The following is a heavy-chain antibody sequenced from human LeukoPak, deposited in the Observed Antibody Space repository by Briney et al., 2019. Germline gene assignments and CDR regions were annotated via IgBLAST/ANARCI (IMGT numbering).Heavy chain of an antibody. CDR1: GYTFTSYA. CDR2: INAGNGNT. CDR3: ARGAAQLWLLPGY. Sequence: ASVKASCKASGYTFTSYAMHWVRQAPGQRLEWMGWINAGNGNTKYSQKFQGRVTITRDTSASTAYMELSSLRSEDTAVYYCARGAAQLWLLPGYWGQGTLVTVSS. V-gene: IGHV1-3*01. J-gene: IGHJ4*02. D-gene: IGHD5-18*01.